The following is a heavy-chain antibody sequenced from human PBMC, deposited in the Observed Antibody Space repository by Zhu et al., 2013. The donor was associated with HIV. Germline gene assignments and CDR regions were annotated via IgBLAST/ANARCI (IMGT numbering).Heavy chain of an antibody. Sequence: QVQLQESGSGLVKPSQTLSLTCAVSGGSISSGGYSWSWIRQPPGKGLEWIGYIYHSGSTYYNPSLKSRVTISVDRSKNQFSLKLSSVTAADTAVYYCARVDGSGKYYYYMDVWGKGTTVTVSS. CDR2: IYHSGST. CDR1: GGSISSGGYS. CDR3: ARVDGSGKYYYYMDV. J-gene: IGHJ6*03. V-gene: IGHV4-30-2*01. D-gene: IGHD3-10*01.